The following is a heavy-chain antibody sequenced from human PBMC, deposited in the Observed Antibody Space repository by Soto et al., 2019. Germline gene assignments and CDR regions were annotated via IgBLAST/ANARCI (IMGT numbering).Heavy chain of an antibody. D-gene: IGHD3-10*01. CDR2: FRTGGDDGTT. J-gene: IGHJ4*02. Sequence: GGSLRLSCAASVFTFSSYSMSWVRQAPGKGLGWVSGFRTGGDDGTTYYADSGKGRFTISRDNSKNTLFLQMNSLRAEDTAIYYCAKKVNSGPGSQYFDYWGQGTLVTVSS. V-gene: IGHV3-23*01. CDR3: AKKVNSGPGSQYFDY. CDR1: VFTFSSYS.